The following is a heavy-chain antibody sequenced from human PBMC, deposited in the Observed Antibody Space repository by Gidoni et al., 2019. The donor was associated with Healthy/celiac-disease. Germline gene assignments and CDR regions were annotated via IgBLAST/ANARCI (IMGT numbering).Heavy chain of an antibody. CDR1: GFTFRSYA. CDR3: AKGSENYDFWSGYHEGDWFDP. D-gene: IGHD3-3*01. J-gene: IGHJ5*02. V-gene: IGHV3-23*01. Sequence: EVQLLESGGGLVQPGGSLRLSCAASGFTFRSYAMSWVRQAPGKGLEWVSDISGSGGSTYYADSVKGRFTISRDNSKNTLYLQMNSLRAEDTAVYYCAKGSENYDFWSGYHEGDWFDPWGQGTLVTVSS. CDR2: ISGSGGST.